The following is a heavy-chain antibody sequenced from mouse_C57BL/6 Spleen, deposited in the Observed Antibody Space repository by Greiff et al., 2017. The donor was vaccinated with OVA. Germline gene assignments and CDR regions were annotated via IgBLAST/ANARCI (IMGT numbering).Heavy chain of an antibody. Sequence: QVQLQQPGAELVRPGSSVKLSCKASGYTFTSYWMHWVKQRPIQGLEWIGNIDPSDSETHYNQKFKDKATLTVDKSSSTAYMQLSSLTSKDSAVYYCAKGGFYYGSSYIYAMDYWGQGTSVTVSS. CDR1: GYTFTSYW. CDR3: AKGGFYYGSSYIYAMDY. CDR2: IDPSDSET. J-gene: IGHJ4*01. V-gene: IGHV1-52*01. D-gene: IGHD1-1*01.